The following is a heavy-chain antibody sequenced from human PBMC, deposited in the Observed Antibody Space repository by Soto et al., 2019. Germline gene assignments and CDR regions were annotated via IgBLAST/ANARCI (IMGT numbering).Heavy chain of an antibody. D-gene: IGHD6-19*01. V-gene: IGHV3-30*03. J-gene: IGHJ1*01. CDR1: GFTFSSYG. CDR2: ISYDGSNK. CDR3: ARGEEVAVAGTAEYFQH. Sequence: QVQLVESGGGVVQPGRSLRLSCAACGFTFSSYGMHWVRQAPGKGLVWVAVISYDGSNKYYADSVKGRFTISRDNSKNTLYLQMNSLRAEDTAVYYCARGEEVAVAGTAEYFQHWGQGTLVTVSS.